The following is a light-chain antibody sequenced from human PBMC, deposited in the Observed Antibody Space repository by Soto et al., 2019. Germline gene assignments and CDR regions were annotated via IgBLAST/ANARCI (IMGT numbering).Light chain of an antibody. Sequence: IQLTQSPSSLSASVGDRVTITCRASLGVARYLAWYQQKPGTAPKLLIYAASTLQSGGTSRFSGSGSGTDFTLTISSLQPEDSATYYCQHLNSYPRTFGHGTKVDIK. CDR2: AAS. CDR1: LGVARY. V-gene: IGKV1-9*01. CDR3: QHLNSYPRT. J-gene: IGKJ1*01.